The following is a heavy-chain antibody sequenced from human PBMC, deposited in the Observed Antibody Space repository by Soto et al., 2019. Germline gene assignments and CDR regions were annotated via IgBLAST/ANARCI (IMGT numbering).Heavy chain of an antibody. V-gene: IGHV5-51*01. CDR2: IYPGDSDT. CDR1: GYSFTIYR. CDR3: ASRTAGSTSDYYYYGMDV. Sequence: GESLKISCKGSGYSFTIYRIGWVGQMPGKGLEWMGIIYPGDSDTRYSPSFQGQVTISADKSISTAYLQWSSLKASDTAMYYCASRTAGSTSDYYYYGMDVWGQGTTVTVSS. D-gene: IGHD2-2*01. J-gene: IGHJ6*02.